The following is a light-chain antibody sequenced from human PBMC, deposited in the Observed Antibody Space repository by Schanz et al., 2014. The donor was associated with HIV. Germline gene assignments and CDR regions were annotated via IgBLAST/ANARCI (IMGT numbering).Light chain of an antibody. CDR1: QDISIY. J-gene: IGKJ5*01. Sequence: DIQMTQSPSSLSAYVGDRVTISCRASQDISIYLNWYQLTPGKPPKLLIYGASTLQSGVPSRFSGSGSGTDFTLTINSLQPEDFVTYYCEQSYSAPSITFGQGTRLE. V-gene: IGKV1-39*01. CDR2: GAS. CDR3: EQSYSAPSIT.